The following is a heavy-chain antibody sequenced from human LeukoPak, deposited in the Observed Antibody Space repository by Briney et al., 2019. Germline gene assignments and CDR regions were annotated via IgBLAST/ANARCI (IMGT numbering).Heavy chain of an antibody. V-gene: IGHV3-23*01. CDR2: ISGSGGST. CDR1: GFTFSSYA. CDR3: AKEFDDYYDSSGYYFVGNYFDY. D-gene: IGHD3-22*01. J-gene: IGHJ4*02. Sequence: PGGSLRLSCAASGFTFSSYAMSWVRQAPGKGLEWVSAISGSGGSTYYADSVKGRFTISRDNSKNTLYLQMNSLRAEGTAVYYCAKEFDDYYDSSGYYFVGNYFDYWGQGTLVTVSS.